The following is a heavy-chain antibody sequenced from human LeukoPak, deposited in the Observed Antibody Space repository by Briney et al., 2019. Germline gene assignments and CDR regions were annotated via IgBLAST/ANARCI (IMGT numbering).Heavy chain of an antibody. J-gene: IGHJ6*03. V-gene: IGHV4-39*07. D-gene: IGHD5-18*01. CDR2: IYYSGCA. CDR1: GCSISSRRYY. Sequence: SETVSLTCTVSGCSISSRRYYWGWMRQPPGKGLEGMGRIYYSGCAYYNPSLKSRVTISVDTYKNQFSLKLRSVSAADTAVYYCARALRGYFTLYYYYYYMDVWGKGTTVTVSS. CDR3: ARALRGYFTLYYYYYYMDV.